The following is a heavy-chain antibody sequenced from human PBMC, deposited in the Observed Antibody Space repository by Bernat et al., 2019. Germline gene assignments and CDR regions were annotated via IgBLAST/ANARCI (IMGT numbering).Heavy chain of an antibody. J-gene: IGHJ6*02. Sequence: QVQLVQSGAEVKKPGASVKVSCKASGYTFTGYYMHWVRQAPGQGLEWMGWINPNSGGTNYAQKFQGWVTMTRDTSISTAYMELSRLRSDDTAVYYCARDRLAYSGSYSYYGMDVWGQGTTVTVSS. CDR2: INPNSGGT. CDR3: ARDRLAYSGSYSYYGMDV. D-gene: IGHD1-26*01. CDR1: GYTFTGYY. V-gene: IGHV1-2*04.